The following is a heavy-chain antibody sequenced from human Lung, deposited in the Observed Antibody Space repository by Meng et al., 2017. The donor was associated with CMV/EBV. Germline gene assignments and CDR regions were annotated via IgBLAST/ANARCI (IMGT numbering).Heavy chain of an antibody. Sequence: SCAASGFTFTDAWMSWVRQAPGKGLEWVGRIKSKSGGGTTEYVAPMKDRFAISRDDSKNRLYLQVNSLKTEDTAVYYCTTGSPTSTMGKGVPSVFSSDGTRGFDIWXQGTMVTVSS. CDR2: IKSKSGGGTT. J-gene: IGHJ3*02. V-gene: IGHV3-15*01. D-gene: IGHD2/OR15-2a*01. CDR3: TTGSPTSTMGKGVPSVFSSDGTRGFDI. CDR1: GFTFTDAW.